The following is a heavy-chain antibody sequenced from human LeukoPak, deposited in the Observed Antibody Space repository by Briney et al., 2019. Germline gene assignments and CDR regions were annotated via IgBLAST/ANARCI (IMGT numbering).Heavy chain of an antibody. Sequence: SETLSLTCTVSGGSISSSSYYWSWIRQPAGKGLEWIGRIYTSGSTNYNPSLKSRVTMSVDTSKNQFSLKLSSVTAADTAVYYCAKIPSSRWDFDYWGQGTLVTVSS. CDR2: IYTSGST. J-gene: IGHJ4*02. V-gene: IGHV4-61*02. CDR1: GGSISSSSYY. D-gene: IGHD4-23*01. CDR3: AKIPSSRWDFDY.